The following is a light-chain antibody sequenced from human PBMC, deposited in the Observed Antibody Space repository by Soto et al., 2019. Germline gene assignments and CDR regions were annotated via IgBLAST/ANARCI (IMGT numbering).Light chain of an antibody. CDR3: QQLNSYPLT. CDR2: GAS. Sequence: IVMTQSPATLSVSHGERATLSCRASQRVSSNVAWYQQKPGQAPRLLLYGASARATGVPARFSGSGSGTDFTLTISSLQPEDFATYFCQQLNSYPLTFGGGTKVDIK. J-gene: IGKJ4*01. V-gene: IGKV3-15*01. CDR1: QRVSSN.